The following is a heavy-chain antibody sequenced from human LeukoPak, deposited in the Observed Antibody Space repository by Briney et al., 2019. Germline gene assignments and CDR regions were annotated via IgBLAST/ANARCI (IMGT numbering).Heavy chain of an antibody. D-gene: IGHD6-13*01. CDR1: GFTFSSYA. CDR3: ARDRIAAAGAIVY. CDR2: ISGSGGST. Sequence: GGSLRLSCAASGFTFSSYAMSWVRRAPGKGLEWVSAISGSGGSTYYADSVKGRFTISRDNSKNTLYLQMNSLRAEDTAVYYCARDRIAAAGAIVYWGQGALVTVSS. J-gene: IGHJ4*02. V-gene: IGHV3-23*01.